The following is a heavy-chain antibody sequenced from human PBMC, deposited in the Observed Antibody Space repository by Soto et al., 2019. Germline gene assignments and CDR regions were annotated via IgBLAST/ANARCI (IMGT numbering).Heavy chain of an antibody. CDR3: VTTGSYGFIVFDY. Sequence: GASVKVSCKASGYTFTNYAIHWVRQAPGQRLEWMGWINAGNGNTKYSQKFQGRVTITRDTSASTAYMELSSLRSEDTAVFYCVTTGSYGFIVFDYWGQGTLVTVSS. CDR1: GYTFTNYA. V-gene: IGHV1-3*01. D-gene: IGHD3-10*01. CDR2: INAGNGNT. J-gene: IGHJ4*02.